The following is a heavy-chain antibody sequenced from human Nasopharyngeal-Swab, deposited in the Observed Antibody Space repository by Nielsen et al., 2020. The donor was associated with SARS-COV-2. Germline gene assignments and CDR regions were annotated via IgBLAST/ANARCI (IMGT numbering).Heavy chain of an antibody. CDR3: ARDARWELLGAFDI. CDR2: IYHSGST. V-gene: IGHV4-38-2*02. D-gene: IGHD1-26*01. CDR1: GGSISSYY. Sequence: SETLSLTCTVSGGSISSYYWGWIRQPPGKGLEWIGSIYHSGSTYYNPSLKSRVTISVDTSKNQFSLKLSSVTAADTAVYYCARDARWELLGAFDIWGQGTMVTVSS. J-gene: IGHJ3*02.